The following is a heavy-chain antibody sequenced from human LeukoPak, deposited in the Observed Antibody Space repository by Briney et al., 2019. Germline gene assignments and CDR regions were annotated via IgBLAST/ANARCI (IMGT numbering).Heavy chain of an antibody. D-gene: IGHD6-19*01. CDR1: GFSVTDNY. V-gene: IGHV3-53*01. J-gene: IGHJ4*02. Sequence: GGSLRLSCAASGFSVTDNYMSWVRQAPAKGLEWVSVIYSDGGTFYSDSVKGRFTISRDFSTNTLYLQMNSLRVDDTAVYYCARDSSGPAFWGRGTLVTVSS. CDR3: ARDSSGPAF. CDR2: IYSDGGT.